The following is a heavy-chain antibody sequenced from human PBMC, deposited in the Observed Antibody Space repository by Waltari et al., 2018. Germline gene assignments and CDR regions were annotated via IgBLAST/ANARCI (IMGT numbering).Heavy chain of an antibody. CDR2: IYTGGTT. J-gene: IGHJ3*02. V-gene: IGHV3-53*01. Sequence: EVQLVESGGGWVQPGGSLTLSCAASGFIVSSNYINWVRQAPGKGLEWVSIIYTGGTTHSADSVRGRVTISRDISKNTLFLQMNSLRAEDTAVYYCARSQAVAFGSGAFDIWGQGTMVTVSS. CDR1: GFIVSSNY. CDR3: ARSQAVAFGSGAFDI. D-gene: IGHD3-10*01.